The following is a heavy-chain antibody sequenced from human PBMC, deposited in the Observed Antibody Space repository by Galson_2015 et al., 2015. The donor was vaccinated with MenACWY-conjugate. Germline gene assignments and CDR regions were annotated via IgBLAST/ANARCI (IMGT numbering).Heavy chain of an antibody. D-gene: IGHD6-13*01. CDR3: ARWGPAGTSDY. J-gene: IGHJ4*02. V-gene: IGHV6-1*01. CDR1: GDSVSSQSVA. CDR2: TYYRSKWFN. Sequence: CAIYGDSVSSQSVAWNWIRQSPSRGLEWLGRTYYRSKWFNDYAMSVKSRITISPDTSKNQFSLQLNSVAPEDTAVYYCARWGPAGTSDYWGQGTLVTVSS.